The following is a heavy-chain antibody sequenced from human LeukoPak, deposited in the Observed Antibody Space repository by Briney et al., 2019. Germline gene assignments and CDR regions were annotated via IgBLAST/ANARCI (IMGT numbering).Heavy chain of an antibody. J-gene: IGHJ5*02. CDR2: ISGSGGST. V-gene: IGHV3-23*01. CDR3: AKVGLAYCGGDCSEFDP. CDR1: GFTFSSYA. D-gene: IGHD2-21*02. Sequence: GGSLRLSCAASGFTFSSYAMSWVRQAPGKGPEWVSAISGSGGSTYYADSVKGRFTISRDNSKNTLYLQMNSLRAEDTAVYYCAKVGLAYCGGDCSEFDPWGQGTLVTVSS.